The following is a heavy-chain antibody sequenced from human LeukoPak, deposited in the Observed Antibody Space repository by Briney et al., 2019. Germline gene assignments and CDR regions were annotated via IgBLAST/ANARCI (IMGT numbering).Heavy chain of an antibody. CDR1: GFTFNNYA. J-gene: IGHJ3*02. D-gene: IGHD3-3*01. Sequence: PGGSLRLSCAASGFTFNNYAMTWVRQAPGKGLEWVSGISGSGGSTYYADSVKGRSTISRDNSKNTLYLQMNSLRAEDTAVYYCAKDLNDFWSPHAFDIWGQGTMVTVSS. V-gene: IGHV3-23*01. CDR3: AKDLNDFWSPHAFDI. CDR2: ISGSGGST.